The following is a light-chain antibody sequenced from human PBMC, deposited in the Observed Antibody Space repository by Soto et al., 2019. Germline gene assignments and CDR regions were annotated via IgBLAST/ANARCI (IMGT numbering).Light chain of an antibody. CDR1: QSVSSY. V-gene: IGKV3-11*01. Sequence: EIVFTQSPATLSLSPGERATPSCRASQSVSSYLAWYQQKPGQAPRLLIYDASNRATGIPARFSGSGSGTDFTLTISSLEPEDFAVYYCQQRSNWPMTFGQGTKVDIK. CDR2: DAS. J-gene: IGKJ1*01. CDR3: QQRSNWPMT.